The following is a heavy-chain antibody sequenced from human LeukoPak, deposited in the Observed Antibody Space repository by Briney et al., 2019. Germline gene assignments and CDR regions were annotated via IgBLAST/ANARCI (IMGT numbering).Heavy chain of an antibody. D-gene: IGHD1-1*01. CDR3: ARFGSTTWYKGAFDI. CDR2: IVHSGNT. Sequence: PSETLTLTCALYGGSFSGYYWSWIRQPPGKGLEWIGEIVHSGNTKYNPSLKSRVTILVDTSKNQFSLNLTSVTAADTAVYYCARFGSTTWYKGAFDIWGQETMVTVAS. J-gene: IGHJ3*02. V-gene: IGHV4-34*12. CDR1: GGSFSGYY.